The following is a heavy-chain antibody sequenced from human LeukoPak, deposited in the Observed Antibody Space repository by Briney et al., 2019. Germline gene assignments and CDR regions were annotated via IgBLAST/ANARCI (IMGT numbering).Heavy chain of an antibody. Sequence: GGSLRLSCAVSGVTFSSYSMNWVRQAPGKGLEWVSSISSSSSYIYYADSVKGRFTISRDNAKNSLYLQMNSLRAEDTAVYYCARRYDILTGYGYYYYYGMDVWGKGTTVTVSS. CDR3: ARRYDILTGYGYYYYYGMDV. CDR2: ISSSSSYI. J-gene: IGHJ6*04. CDR1: GVTFSSYS. D-gene: IGHD3-9*01. V-gene: IGHV3-21*01.